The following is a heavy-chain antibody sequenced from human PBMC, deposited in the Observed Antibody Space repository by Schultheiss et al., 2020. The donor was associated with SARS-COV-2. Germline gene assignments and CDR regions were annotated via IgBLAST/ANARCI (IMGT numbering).Heavy chain of an antibody. V-gene: IGHV3-21*04. Sequence: GGSLRLSCAASGFTFSSYSMNWVRQAPGKGLEWVSSISSSSSYIYYADSVKGRFTISRDNAKNSLYLQMNSLRAEDTAVYYCARGERITIFGVVIDDAFDIWGQGTMVTVSS. J-gene: IGHJ3*02. CDR2: ISSSSSYI. CDR1: GFTFSSYS. CDR3: ARGERITIFGVVIDDAFDI. D-gene: IGHD3-3*01.